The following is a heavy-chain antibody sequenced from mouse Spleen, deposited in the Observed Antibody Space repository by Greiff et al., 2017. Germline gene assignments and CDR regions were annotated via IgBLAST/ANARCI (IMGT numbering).Heavy chain of an antibody. V-gene: IGHV5-17*01. Sequence: DVKLVESGGGLVKPGGSLKLSCAASGFTFSDYGMHWVRQAPEKGLEWVAYISSGSSTIYYADTVKGRFTISRDNAKNTLFLQMTSLRSEDTAMYYCARSYYGSSFDYYAMDYWGQGTSVTVSS. CDR3: ARSYYGSSFDYYAMDY. CDR1: GFTFSDYG. CDR2: ISSGSSTI. J-gene: IGHJ4*01. D-gene: IGHD1-1*01.